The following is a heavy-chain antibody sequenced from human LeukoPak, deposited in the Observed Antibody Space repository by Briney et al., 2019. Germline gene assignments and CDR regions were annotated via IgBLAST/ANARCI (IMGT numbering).Heavy chain of an antibody. V-gene: IGHV4-59*01. CDR3: ARWGYFDSSTYFVAEY. CDR2: IHYSGST. Sequence: SETLSLTCAVSGGSISRYYWNWIRQPPGERLEWIGWIHYSGSTAYNPSLESRVTMSVDTSKNHISLKMTSVTAADTATYYCARWGYFDSSTYFVAEYWGQGVLVTVSS. J-gene: IGHJ4*02. D-gene: IGHD3-22*01. CDR1: GGSISRYY.